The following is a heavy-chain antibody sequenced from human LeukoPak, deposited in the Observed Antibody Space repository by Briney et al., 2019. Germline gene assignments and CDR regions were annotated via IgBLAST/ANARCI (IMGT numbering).Heavy chain of an antibody. CDR2: IRFDGNEK. D-gene: IGHD4/OR15-4a*01. CDR3: ARDTLGEGEDANYAVYYFDY. CDR1: GFTFGVYG. Sequence: GGSLRLSCAGSGFTFGVYGMHWVRQAPGKGLEWVASIRFDGNEKYHADSVEGRFTISRDNGKNSLDLQMNSLRADDTAVYYCARDTLGEGEDANYAVYYFDYWGQGTVVTVSS. J-gene: IGHJ4*02. V-gene: IGHV3-30*02.